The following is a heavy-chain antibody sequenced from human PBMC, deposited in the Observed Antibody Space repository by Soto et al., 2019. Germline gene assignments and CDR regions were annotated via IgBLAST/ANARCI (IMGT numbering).Heavy chain of an antibody. CDR3: ARAPTIFGVVINYYYYYYMGV. CDR2: MNPNSGNT. D-gene: IGHD3-3*01. Sequence: ASVKVSCKASGYTFTSYDINWVRQATGQGLEWMGWMNPNSGNTGYAQKFQGRVTMTRNTSISTAYMELSSLRSEDTAVYYCARAPTIFGVVINYYYYYYMGVWGKGTTVTVS. V-gene: IGHV1-8*01. J-gene: IGHJ6*03. CDR1: GYTFTSYD.